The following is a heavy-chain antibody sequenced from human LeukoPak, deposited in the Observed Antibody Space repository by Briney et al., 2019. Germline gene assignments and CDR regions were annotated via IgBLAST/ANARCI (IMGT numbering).Heavy chain of an antibody. CDR2: TYYRSKWYY. Sequence: SQTLSLTCAISGDSVSSKNGAWTWIRQSPSRGLQWLGRTYYRSKWYYDYAVSVQGRITIDPDTSRNEFSLQLSSVTPEDTAVYYCARDLGNTVWYTFDFWGQGILVTVSS. V-gene: IGHV6-1*01. J-gene: IGHJ4*02. CDR3: ARDLGNTVWYTFDF. D-gene: IGHD2-8*01. CDR1: GDSVSSKNGA.